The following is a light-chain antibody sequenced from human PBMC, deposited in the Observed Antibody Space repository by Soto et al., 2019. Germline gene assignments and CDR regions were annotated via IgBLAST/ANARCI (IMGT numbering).Light chain of an antibody. CDR3: AAWDDTVRSYA. Sequence: QSVLTQPSSVSGTPGQGVTISCSGSISNIGNNYVYWFQQLPGTAPKVLTNRNDQRPSGVPDRFSGSKSGTSASLAISGLRSEDEADYYCAAWDDTVRSYAFGTGTKVTVL. CDR1: ISNIGNNY. CDR2: RND. J-gene: IGLJ1*01. V-gene: IGLV1-47*01.